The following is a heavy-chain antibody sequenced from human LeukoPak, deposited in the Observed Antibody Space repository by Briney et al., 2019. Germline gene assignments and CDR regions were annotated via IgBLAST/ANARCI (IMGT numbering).Heavy chain of an antibody. V-gene: IGHV4-39*07. CDR1: GGSISSRTYY. Sequence: SETLSLTCTVSGGSISSRTYYWGWIRQPPGTGLEWIGSINYTGSTFYNPSLKSRVTISVDTSKNQFSMKLSSVTAADAAVYFCAREWTTWGAFDIWGQGTMVTVSS. CDR2: INYTGST. J-gene: IGHJ3*02. D-gene: IGHD2/OR15-2a*01. CDR3: AREWTTWGAFDI.